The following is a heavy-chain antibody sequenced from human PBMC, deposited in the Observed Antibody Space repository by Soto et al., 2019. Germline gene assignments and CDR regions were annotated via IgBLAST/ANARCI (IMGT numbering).Heavy chain of an antibody. V-gene: IGHV5-51*04. CDR3: ARNVGYCSSTSCYSSAFDI. CDR2: IHPGDSDT. CDR1: EYSFTSYW. D-gene: IGHD2-2*01. Sequence: GESLKISCKGSEYSFTSYWIGWVRQMPGRGLEWMGIIHPGDSDTRYSPSFQGQVTISVDKPINTAYLQWSSLKASDTAMYYCARNVGYCSSTSCYSSAFDIWGQGTMVTVSS. J-gene: IGHJ3*02.